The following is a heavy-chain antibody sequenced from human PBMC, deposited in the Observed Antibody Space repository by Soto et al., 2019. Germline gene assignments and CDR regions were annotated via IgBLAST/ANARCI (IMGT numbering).Heavy chain of an antibody. V-gene: IGHV3-30*10. CDR3: ARDRGRIAVAGGWLDT. CDR1: GFTFRSYA. Sequence: AGSLSLSCAASGFTFRSYAMHWVRQAPGKGLEWVGVISYDGYNKYYRDSVKGRFTFSEDYSKKTLYLQMNSPRVENAAVYCWARDRGRIAVAGGWLDTWGQGTMVTVYS. CDR2: ISYDGYNK. J-gene: IGHJ5*02. D-gene: IGHD6-19*01.